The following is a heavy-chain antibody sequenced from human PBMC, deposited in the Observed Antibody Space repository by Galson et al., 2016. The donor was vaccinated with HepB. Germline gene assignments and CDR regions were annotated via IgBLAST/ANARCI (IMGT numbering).Heavy chain of an antibody. J-gene: IGHJ3*02. D-gene: IGHD3-22*01. CDR1: GFTFRKYW. V-gene: IGHV3-7*05. Sequence: SLRLSCAASGFTFRKYWMSWVRQAPGKGLEWVANIEQAGSEKYYVDSVKGRVTIFRDNAKNALYLQMNSLGAEDTAVYYCARDNSRRENSGYHAFDIWGQGTMVTVSS. CDR3: ARDNSRRENSGYHAFDI. CDR2: IEQAGSEK.